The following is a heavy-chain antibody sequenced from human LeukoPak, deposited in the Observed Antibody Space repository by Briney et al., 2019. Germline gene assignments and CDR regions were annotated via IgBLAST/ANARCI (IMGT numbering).Heavy chain of an antibody. V-gene: IGHV1-69*13. CDR1: GYTFTSYG. J-gene: IGHJ1*01. CDR2: ITPMFGTA. Sequence: ASVKVSCKASGYTFTSYGISWVRQAPGQGLEWMGGITPMFGTAKHAQKFQGRVTITADESTSTAYMELSSLRSEDTAVYYCARDSSEFRSLIFHWGQGTLVAVSS. CDR3: ARDSSEFRSLIFH. D-gene: IGHD3-9*01.